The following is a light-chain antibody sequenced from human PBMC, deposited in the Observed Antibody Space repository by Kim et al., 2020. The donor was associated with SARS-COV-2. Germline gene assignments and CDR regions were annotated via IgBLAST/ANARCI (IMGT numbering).Light chain of an antibody. V-gene: IGKV1-6*01. J-gene: IGKJ2*01. CDR3: LQEYNYPRT. Sequence: AIQMTQSPSSLSASVGDRVTITCRASQGIRNDLGWYQQKPGKAPKLRISDASSLQSGVPSRFSGSGSGTDFTLTISSLQPEDFATYYCLQEYNYPRTFGQGTKVDIK. CDR1: QGIRND. CDR2: DAS.